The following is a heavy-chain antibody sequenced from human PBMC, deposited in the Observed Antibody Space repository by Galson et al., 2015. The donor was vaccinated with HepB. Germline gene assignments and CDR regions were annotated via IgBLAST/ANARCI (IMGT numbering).Heavy chain of an antibody. CDR2: ISYDGSKK. V-gene: IGHV3-30*04. Sequence: SLRLSCAASGFTFSRDAMHWVRQAPGKGLEWVAVISYDGSKKYYADSVKGRFTMSRDNSKNTLYLQMNSLRVEDTAVYYCAKEDGSGYFDYWGQGTLVTVSS. CDR3: AKEDGSGYFDY. CDR1: GFTFSRDA. J-gene: IGHJ4*02. D-gene: IGHD3-10*01.